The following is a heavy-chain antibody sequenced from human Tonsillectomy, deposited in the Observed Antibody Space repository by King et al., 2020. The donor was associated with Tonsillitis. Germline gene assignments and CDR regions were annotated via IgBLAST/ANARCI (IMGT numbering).Heavy chain of an antibody. Sequence: VQLVESGAEVKKPGASVKVSCKASGYSFTDYFMHWVRQAPRQGLEWMGWMNPNSGGTNFAQKFQGRVTMTRDASISTSYMELSRLKSDDTAVYYCAKALDNIVVVSAATLYYWGQGTLVTVSS. J-gene: IGHJ4*02. CDR1: GYSFTDYF. CDR2: MNPNSGGT. D-gene: IGHD2-2*01. CDR3: AKALDNIVVVSAATLYY. V-gene: IGHV1-2*02.